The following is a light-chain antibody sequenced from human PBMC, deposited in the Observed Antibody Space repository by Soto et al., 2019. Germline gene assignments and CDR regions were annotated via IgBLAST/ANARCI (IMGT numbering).Light chain of an antibody. CDR2: DTS. V-gene: IGKV3-11*01. J-gene: IGKJ3*01. CDR1: QSVSSY. CDR3: QHSGTSLRVT. Sequence: EIVLTQSPATLSLSPGERATLSCRASQSVSSYLAWYQQKPGQAPRLLIYDTSDRATGIPARFSGSGSGTDFTLTVSRLEPEDFALYFCQHSGTSLRVTFGPGTKVDIK.